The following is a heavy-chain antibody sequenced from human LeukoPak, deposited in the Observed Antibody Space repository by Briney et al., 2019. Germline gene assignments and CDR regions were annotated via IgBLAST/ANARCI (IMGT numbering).Heavy chain of an antibody. CDR2: ISYDGRQN. CDR1: GFTFSTYA. V-gene: IGHV3-30*04. D-gene: IGHD6-25*01. J-gene: IGHJ4*02. Sequence: PGRSLRLSCAASGFTFSTYAMNWVRQAPGKGLEWVAVISYDGRQNYYADSVKGRFTISRDNSKNTLYLEMNSLKTEDTAVYYCVRSIPSGPIFDYWGQGTLVTVSS. CDR3: VRSIPSGPIFDY.